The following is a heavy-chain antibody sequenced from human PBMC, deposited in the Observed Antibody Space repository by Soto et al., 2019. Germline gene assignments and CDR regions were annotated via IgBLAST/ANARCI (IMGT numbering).Heavy chain of an antibody. D-gene: IGHD3-22*01. V-gene: IGHV1-46*01. CDR2: INPSGGST. Sequence: GASVKVSCKASGYTFTSYYMHWVRQAPGQGLEWMGIINPSGGSTSYAQKFQGRVTMTRDTSTSTVYMELSSLRSEDTAVYYCASRLNYYDSSGYYLSAYYYYGMDVWG. J-gene: IGHJ6*02. CDR3: ASRLNYYDSSGYYLSAYYYYGMDV. CDR1: GYTFTSYY.